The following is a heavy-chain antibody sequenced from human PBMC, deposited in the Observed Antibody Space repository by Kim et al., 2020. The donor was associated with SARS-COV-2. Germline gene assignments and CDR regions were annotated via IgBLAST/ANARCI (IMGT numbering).Heavy chain of an antibody. CDR1: GFTVSSNY. Sequence: GGSLRLSCAASGFTVSSNYMSWVRQAPGKGLEWVSVIYSGGSTYYADSVKGRFTISRDNSKNTLYLQMNSLRAEDTAVYYCASRIVFDIAARPMPPYYYYGMDVWGQGTTVTVSS. CDR3: ASRIVFDIAARPMPPYYYYGMDV. CDR2: IYSGGST. J-gene: IGHJ6*02. V-gene: IGHV3-53*01. D-gene: IGHD6-6*01.